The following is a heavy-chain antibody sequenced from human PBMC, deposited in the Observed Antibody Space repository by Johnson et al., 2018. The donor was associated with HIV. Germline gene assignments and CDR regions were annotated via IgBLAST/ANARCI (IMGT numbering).Heavy chain of an antibody. CDR2: ASSGGSAI. J-gene: IGHJ3*02. Sequence: QVQLVESGGDLVKPGGSLRLSCVASGFVFSDSHMSWIRQAPGKGLEWVSYASSGGSAIYYADSVRGRFTISREKAKNSLFLQLDRLRAGDTGGYYCARGGTYNWSPDRIGMAFDIWGQGTTVTVSS. CDR3: ARGGTYNWSPDRIGMAFDI. V-gene: IGHV3-11*04. D-gene: IGHD1-20*01. CDR1: GFVFSDSH.